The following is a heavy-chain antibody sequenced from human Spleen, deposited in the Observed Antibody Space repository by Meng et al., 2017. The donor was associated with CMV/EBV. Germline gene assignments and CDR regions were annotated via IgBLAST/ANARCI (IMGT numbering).Heavy chain of an antibody. CDR1: GGSISSDGHY. CDR3: ARSPRGGCTSISCYTERPFDY. Sequence: SETLSLTCTVSGGSISSDGHYWGWIRQSPGKGLELIGSMYYSGSTYYNPSLKSRVTMSLDMSKNQFSLTLSSVTATDTAVYYCARSPRGGCTSISCYTERPFDYWGQGTRVTVSS. CDR2: MYYSGST. D-gene: IGHD2-2*02. V-gene: IGHV4-39*01. J-gene: IGHJ4*02.